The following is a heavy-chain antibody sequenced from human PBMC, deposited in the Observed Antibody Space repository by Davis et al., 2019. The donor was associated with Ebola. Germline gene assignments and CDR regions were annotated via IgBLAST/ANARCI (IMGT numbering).Heavy chain of an antibody. CDR1: GDSVSNTAG. J-gene: IGHJ6*04. D-gene: IGHD5-18*01. CDR2: TYYNSKWYS. CDR3: ARGWLRGGMDV. V-gene: IGHV6-1*01. Sequence: HSQIPSLTCAISGDSVSNTAGWNWIRQSPSRGLEWLGRTYYNSKWYSDYAVSVKSRITINPDTSKNRFSLQLNSVTPEDTALYYCARGWLRGGMDVWGEGTTVTVSS.